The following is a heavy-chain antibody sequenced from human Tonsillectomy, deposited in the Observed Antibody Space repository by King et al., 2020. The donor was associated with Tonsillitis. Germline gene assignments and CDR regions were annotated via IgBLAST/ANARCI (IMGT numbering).Heavy chain of an antibody. CDR2: IYTSGST. CDR1: GGSISSGIYY. J-gene: IGHJ5*02. CDR3: AREYYSNVVDP. Sequence: VQLQESGPGLVKPSQTLSLTCTVSGGSISSGIYYWSWIRQPAGKGLEWIGRIYTSGSTTFNPSLKSRVTMSVDTSKNQFSLKLSSVTAADTAVYYCAREYYSNVVDPWGQGTLVTVSS. D-gene: IGHD4-11*01. V-gene: IGHV4-61*02.